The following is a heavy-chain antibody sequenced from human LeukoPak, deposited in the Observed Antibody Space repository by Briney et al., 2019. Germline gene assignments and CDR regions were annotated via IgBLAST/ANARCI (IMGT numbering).Heavy chain of an antibody. CDR1: GFIFNHYA. V-gene: IGHV3-33*01. D-gene: IGHD4-11*01. CDR2: IWRGGTNR. Sequence: PGTSLRLSCEASGFIFNHYALHGVRQAPHKAGEGWAVIWRGGTNRHYADSVKGRLIIFRDDSQKLVFVQMNSLRAEDTAVYYCVRDAQRGLDYSNSLQYWGQGALVTVSS. J-gene: IGHJ4*02. CDR3: VRDAQRGLDYSNSLQY.